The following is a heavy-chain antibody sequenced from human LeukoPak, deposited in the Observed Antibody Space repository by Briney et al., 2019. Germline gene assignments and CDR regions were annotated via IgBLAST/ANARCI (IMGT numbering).Heavy chain of an antibody. Sequence: PGGSLRLSCAASGFTFSDYYMSWIRQAPGKGLEWVSYIISSGSTIYYADSVKGRFTISRDNAKNSLYLQMNSLRAEDTAVYYCARGVTYYDFWSGFKGGTNWFDPWGQGTLVTVSS. CDR2: IISSGSTI. J-gene: IGHJ5*02. CDR1: GFTFSDYY. V-gene: IGHV3-11*01. CDR3: ARGVTYYDFWSGFKGGTNWFDP. D-gene: IGHD3-3*01.